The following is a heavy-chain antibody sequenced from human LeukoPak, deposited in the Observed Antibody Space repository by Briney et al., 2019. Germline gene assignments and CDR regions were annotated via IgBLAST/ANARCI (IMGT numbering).Heavy chain of an antibody. Sequence: PGGSLRLSCAASGFTFTNYDMSWVRQAPGKGLEWVSSISDSGGSTYYADSVKGRFTISRDNSKNTLYLQMTNPRAADTAVYYCAKDLSRSVAPDWFDPWDQGSLVTVSS. CDR3: AKDLSRSVAPDWFDP. V-gene: IGHV3-23*01. CDR2: ISDSGGST. D-gene: IGHD6-19*01. J-gene: IGHJ5*02. CDR1: GFTFTNYD.